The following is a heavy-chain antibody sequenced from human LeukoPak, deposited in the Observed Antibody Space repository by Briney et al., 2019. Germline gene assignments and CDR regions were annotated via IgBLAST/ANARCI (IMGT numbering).Heavy chain of an antibody. CDR3: ASSYDSSGYYYDY. CDR2: IYHSGST. V-gene: IGHV4-30-2*01. D-gene: IGHD3-22*01. J-gene: IGHJ4*02. CDR1: GGSVSSDSYS. Sequence: SETLSLTCTVSGGSVSSDSYSWSWIRQPPGKGLEWIGYIYHSGSTYYNPSLRSRVTISVDRSKNQFSLKLSSVTAADTAVYYCASSYDSSGYYYDYWGQGTLVTVSS.